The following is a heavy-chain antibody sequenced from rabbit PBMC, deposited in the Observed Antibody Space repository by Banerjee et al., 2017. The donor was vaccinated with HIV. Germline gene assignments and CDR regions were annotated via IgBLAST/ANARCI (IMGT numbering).Heavy chain of an antibody. Sequence: QEQLVESGGGLVQPEGSLTLTCTASGFSFSSSYYMCWVRQAPGKGLEWIGCIYGNSGYYASWAKGRFTISKTSSTTVTLQMTSLTAADTATYFCARNDGYFGDGYAGFGLWGPGTLVT. CDR3: ARNDGYFGDGYAGFGL. V-gene: IGHV1S45*01. D-gene: IGHD6-1*01. J-gene: IGHJ4*01. CDR1: GFSFSSSYY. CDR2: IYGNSG.